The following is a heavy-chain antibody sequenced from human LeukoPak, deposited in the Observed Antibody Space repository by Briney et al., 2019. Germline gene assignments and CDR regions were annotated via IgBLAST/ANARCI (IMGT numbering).Heavy chain of an antibody. J-gene: IGHJ6*03. D-gene: IGHD6-6*01. CDR3: AKSRQLANYYYMDV. Sequence: PGRSLRLSCAASGFTFSSYGMHWVRQAPGKGLEWVAVISYDGSNKYYADSVKGRFTISRDNSKNTLYLQMNSLRAEDTAVYYCAKSRQLANYYYMDVWGKGTTVTVSS. CDR2: ISYDGSNK. CDR1: GFTFSSYG. V-gene: IGHV3-30*18.